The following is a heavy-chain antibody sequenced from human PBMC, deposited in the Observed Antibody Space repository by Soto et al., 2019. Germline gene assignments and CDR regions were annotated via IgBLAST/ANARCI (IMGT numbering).Heavy chain of an antibody. D-gene: IGHD1-26*01. J-gene: IGHJ4*02. Sequence: EVQLVESGGGLVQPGGSLRLSCAASGFTFSSYSMNWVRQAPGKGLEWVSYISSSGSTIYYADSVKGRFTISRDNAKNSLYLQMNSLRAEDTAVYYCARGAEWELHSIDYWGQGTLVTVSS. V-gene: IGHV3-48*04. CDR1: GFTFSSYS. CDR2: ISSSGSTI. CDR3: ARGAEWELHSIDY.